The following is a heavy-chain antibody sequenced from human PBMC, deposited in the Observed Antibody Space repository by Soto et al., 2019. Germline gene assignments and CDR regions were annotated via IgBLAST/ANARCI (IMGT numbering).Heavy chain of an antibody. D-gene: IGHD2-15*01. Sequence: QLQLQESGPGLVKPSETLSLTCTVSGGSISSSSYYWCWIRQPPGKGLEWIGSIYYSGSTYYNPSLQSRVTISVDTSKNQFSLKLSSVTAADTAVYYCARHDDCSGGSCYPNIWGQGTMVTVSS. CDR1: GGSISSSSYY. J-gene: IGHJ3*02. CDR3: ARHDDCSGGSCYPNI. CDR2: IYYSGST. V-gene: IGHV4-39*01.